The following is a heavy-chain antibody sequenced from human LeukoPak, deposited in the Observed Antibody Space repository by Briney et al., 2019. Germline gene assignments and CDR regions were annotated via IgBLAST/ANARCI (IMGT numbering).Heavy chain of an antibody. Sequence: GGSLRLSCAASGFTFSSYATSWVRQAPGKGLEWASAISGSGGSTYYADSVKGRFTISRDNSKNTLYLQMNSLRAEDTAVYYCAKDGSDYDFWSGYLPRYGMDVWGQGTTVTVSS. CDR3: AKDGSDYDFWSGYLPRYGMDV. J-gene: IGHJ6*02. D-gene: IGHD3-3*01. V-gene: IGHV3-23*01. CDR1: GFTFSSYA. CDR2: ISGSGGST.